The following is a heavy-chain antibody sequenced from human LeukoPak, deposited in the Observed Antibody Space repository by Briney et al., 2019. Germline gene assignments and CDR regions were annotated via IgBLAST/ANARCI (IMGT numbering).Heavy chain of an antibody. CDR1: GFTFDDYD. CDR2: ISVDGGST. CDR3: VRNFDY. Sequence: GGSLRLSCAASGFTFDDYDMLWVRRVPGKGLEWVSLISVDGGSTYYADSVKGRFTISRDNGKNSLYLQMNSLRTEDTALYYCVRNFDYWGQGALVTVSS. J-gene: IGHJ4*02. V-gene: IGHV3-43*02.